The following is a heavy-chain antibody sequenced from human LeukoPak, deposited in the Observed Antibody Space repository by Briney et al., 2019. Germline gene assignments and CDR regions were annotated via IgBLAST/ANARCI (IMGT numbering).Heavy chain of an antibody. V-gene: IGHV4-39*01. D-gene: IGHD1-1*01. Sequence: PSETLSLTCTVSGGSISSSSYYWGWIRQPPGKGLEWIGSIYYSGSTYYNPSLKSRVTISVDTSKNQFSLKLSSVTAAVTAVYYCARHLRKNGNDGGDYFDYWGQGTLVTVSS. CDR3: ARHLRKNGNDGGDYFDY. CDR1: GGSISSSSYY. J-gene: IGHJ4*02. CDR2: IYYSGST.